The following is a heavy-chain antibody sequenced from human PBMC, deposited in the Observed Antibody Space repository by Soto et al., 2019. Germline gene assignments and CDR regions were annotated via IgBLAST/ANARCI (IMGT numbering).Heavy chain of an antibody. Sequence: SEALSLSYTVSGDSISTDYWSWIRQPPGKGLEWIGFIYYGGSTNYNPSLKSRVTMSVDTPKNQFSLKLSSVTAADTAVYYCARDLIRLECIAVAGPYYYYYYGMDVWGQGTTVTVSS. CDR3: ARDLIRLECIAVAGPYYYYYYGMDV. V-gene: IGHV4-4*08. J-gene: IGHJ6*02. D-gene: IGHD6-19*01. CDR2: IYYGGST. CDR1: GDSISTDY.